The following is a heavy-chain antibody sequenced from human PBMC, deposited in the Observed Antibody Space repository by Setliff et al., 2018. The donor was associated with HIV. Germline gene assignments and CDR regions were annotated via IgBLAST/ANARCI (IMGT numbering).Heavy chain of an antibody. Sequence: GGSLRLSCVASGFTFSNFIMNWVRQAPGKGLEWVSHITSSGSTAYYADSVKGRFTISRDNAKTSVSLQMDSLRAEDTAVYYCARDRAARLDYWGQGALVTVSS. CDR1: GFTFSNFI. CDR2: ITSSGSTA. V-gene: IGHV3-48*04. CDR3: ARDRAARLDY. J-gene: IGHJ4*02. D-gene: IGHD6-6*01.